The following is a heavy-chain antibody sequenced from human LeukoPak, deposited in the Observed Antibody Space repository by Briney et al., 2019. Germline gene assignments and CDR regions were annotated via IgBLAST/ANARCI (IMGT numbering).Heavy chain of an antibody. J-gene: IGHJ6*03. CDR2: ISGSGDTI. Sequence: PGGSLRLSCVASGFTFSSYAMSWVRQAPGKGLEWVSGISGSGDTIYYADSVKGRFTISRDNSKNTLYLQMNSLRAEDTAVYYCAKDRGVPAAIQNYYYMDVWGKGITVTVSS. CDR3: AKDRGVPAAIQNYYYMDV. V-gene: IGHV3-23*01. CDR1: GFTFSSYA. D-gene: IGHD2-2*02.